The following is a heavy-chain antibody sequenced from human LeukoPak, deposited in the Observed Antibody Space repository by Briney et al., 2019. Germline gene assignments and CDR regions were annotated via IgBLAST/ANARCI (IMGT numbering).Heavy chain of an antibody. V-gene: IGHV6-1*01. D-gene: IGHD2-2*01. CDR3: ARRLTQYDCFDP. Sequence: SQTLSLTCAFSGDSVSCNSVTWNWIRQSPSRGLEWLGRTYYRSTWYNDYAVSVRGRITVNPDTSKNQFSLHLNSVTPEDTAVYYCARRLTQYDCFDPWGQGILVTVSS. CDR1: GDSVSCNSVT. J-gene: IGHJ5*02. CDR2: TYYRSTWYN.